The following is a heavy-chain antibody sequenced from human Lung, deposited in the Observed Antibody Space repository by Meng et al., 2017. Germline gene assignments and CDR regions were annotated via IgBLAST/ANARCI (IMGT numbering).Heavy chain of an antibody. D-gene: IGHD6-25*01. J-gene: IGHJ4*02. V-gene: IGHV1-2*06. CDR3: ARDEDISAAGKLFGDY. CDR2: INPKSGDT. Sequence: GQSVQSGAEVKKPGASVKVSCNPSGYNFPDYYKHWVRRAPGQGLEWMGRINPKSGDTHYAQKFQARVTMTGDTSISTAYMELSGLRSDDTAMYYCARDEDISAAGKLFGDYWGQGTLVTVSS. CDR1: GYNFPDYY.